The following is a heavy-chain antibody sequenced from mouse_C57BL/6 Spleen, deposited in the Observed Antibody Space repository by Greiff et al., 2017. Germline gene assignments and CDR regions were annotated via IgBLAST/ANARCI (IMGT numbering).Heavy chain of an antibody. V-gene: IGHV1-52*01. D-gene: IGHD1-1*01. Sequence: QVQLQQPGAELVRPGSSVKLSCKASGYTFTSYWMHWVKQRPIQGLEWIGNIDPSDSDTHYNQKFKDKATLTVDKSSSTAYMQRSSLTSEDSAVYYCARGYYGSRYFDYWGQGTTLTVSS. CDR2: IDPSDSDT. J-gene: IGHJ2*01. CDR1: GYTFTSYW. CDR3: ARGYYGSRYFDY.